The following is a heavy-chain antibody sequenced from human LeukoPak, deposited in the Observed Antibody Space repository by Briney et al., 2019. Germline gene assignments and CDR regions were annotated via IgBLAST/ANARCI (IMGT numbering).Heavy chain of an antibody. CDR2: VSYDGSDK. CDR1: GFTFSNYD. J-gene: IGHJ4*02. Sequence: PGRSLRLSCAAYGFTFSNYDMYWVRQAPGRGLDWVAVVSYDGSDKYYADSVKGRFTISRDNSKNTLYLQMTGLRVEDTAVYYCARDSRGPDYWGQGALVTVSS. CDR3: ARDSRGPDY. V-gene: IGHV3-33*05. D-gene: IGHD3-22*01.